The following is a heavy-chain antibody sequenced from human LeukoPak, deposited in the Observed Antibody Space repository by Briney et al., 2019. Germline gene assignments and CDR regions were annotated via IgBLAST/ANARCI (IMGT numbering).Heavy chain of an antibody. CDR1: GYTFTGYY. CDR3: ASRDGPQGGFDY. Sequence: ASVKVSCKASGYTFTGYYMHWVRQAPGQGLEWMGWINPNSGGTHYAQKFQGRVTMTRDTSISTAYMELGRLRSDDTAVYYCASRDGPQGGFDYWGQGTLVTVSS. V-gene: IGHV1-2*02. D-gene: IGHD5-24*01. CDR2: INPNSGGT. J-gene: IGHJ4*02.